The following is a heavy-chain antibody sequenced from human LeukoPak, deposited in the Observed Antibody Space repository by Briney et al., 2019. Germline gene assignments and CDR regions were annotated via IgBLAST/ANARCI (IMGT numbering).Heavy chain of an antibody. CDR1: GFTFSSYA. CDR3: AKDLGPFYGDYWALDY. Sequence: GGSLRLSCAASGFTFSSYAMSWVRQAPGKGLEWVSAISGSGGSTYYADSVKGRFTISRDNSKNTLYLQMNSLRAEDTAVYYCAKDLGPFYGDYWALDYWGQGTLVTVSS. J-gene: IGHJ4*02. V-gene: IGHV3-23*01. D-gene: IGHD4-17*01. CDR2: ISGSGGST.